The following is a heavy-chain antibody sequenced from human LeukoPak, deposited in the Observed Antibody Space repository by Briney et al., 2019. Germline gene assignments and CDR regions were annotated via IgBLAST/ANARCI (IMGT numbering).Heavy chain of an antibody. CDR2: IKQDGSEK. J-gene: IGHJ3*02. D-gene: IGHD6-19*01. CDR1: GFTFSSYW. Sequence: GGSLRLSCAASGFTFSSYWMSWVRQAPGKGLEWVANIKQDGSEKYYVDSVKGRFTISRDNAENSLYLQMNSLRAEDTAVYHCARDTAVAGTDTFDIWGQGTMVTVSS. V-gene: IGHV3-7*01. CDR3: ARDTAVAGTDTFDI.